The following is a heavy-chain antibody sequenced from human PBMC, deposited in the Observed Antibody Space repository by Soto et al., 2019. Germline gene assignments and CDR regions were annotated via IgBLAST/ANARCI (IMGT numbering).Heavy chain of an antibody. CDR3: ARGSSGWYGLIGD. J-gene: IGHJ4*02. CDR2: ISYDGSNK. D-gene: IGHD6-19*01. Sequence: QVQLVESGGGVVQPGRSLRLSCAASGFTFSSYAMHWVRQAPGKGLEWVAVISYDGSNKYYADSVKDRFTISRDNSKNTLYLQMNSLRAEDTAVYYCARGSSGWYGLIGDWGQGTLVTVSS. V-gene: IGHV3-30-3*01. CDR1: GFTFSSYA.